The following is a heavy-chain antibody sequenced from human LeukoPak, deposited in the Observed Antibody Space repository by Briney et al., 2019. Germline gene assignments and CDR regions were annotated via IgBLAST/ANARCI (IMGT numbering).Heavy chain of an antibody. Sequence: PSQTLSLTCTLSGGSINSGSYSWTWIRQPAGKGLEWIGRIHISGSTDYTPSLKSRVTISVDTSKNQFSLKLSSVTAADTAVYYCARADRSGYFGNVVAFDIWGQGTMVTVSS. J-gene: IGHJ3*02. V-gene: IGHV4-61*02. CDR3: ARADRSGYFGNVVAFDI. D-gene: IGHD3-22*01. CDR1: GGSINSGSYS. CDR2: IHISGST.